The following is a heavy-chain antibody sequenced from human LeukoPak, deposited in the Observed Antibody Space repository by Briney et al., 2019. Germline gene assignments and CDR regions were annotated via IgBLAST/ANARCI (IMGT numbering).Heavy chain of an antibody. D-gene: IGHD4-17*01. CDR1: GYTFTSYG. Sequence: ASVKVSCKASGYTFTSYGISWVRQAPGQGLEWMGWISAYNGNTNYAQKLQGRVTMTTDTSTSTAYMKLRSLRSDDTAVYYCARDEIYGDTYYFDYWGQGTLVTVSS. CDR3: ARDEIYGDTYYFDY. V-gene: IGHV1-18*01. CDR2: ISAYNGNT. J-gene: IGHJ4*02.